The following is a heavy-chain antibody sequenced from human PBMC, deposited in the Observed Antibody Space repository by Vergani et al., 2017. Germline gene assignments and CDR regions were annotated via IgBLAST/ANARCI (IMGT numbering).Heavy chain of an antibody. CDR3: ARALRGYCSSTSCYNNYYYYMDV. V-gene: IGHV3-21*04. CDR1: GFTFSSYS. Sequence: EVQLVESGGGLVKPGGSLRLSCAASGFTFSSYSMNWVRQAPGKGLEWVSSISSSSSYIYYADSVKGRFTISRDNAKNSLYLQVNSLRAEDTAVYYCARALRGYCSSTSCYNNYYYYMDVWGKGTTVTVSS. D-gene: IGHD2-2*02. J-gene: IGHJ6*03. CDR2: ISSSSSYI.